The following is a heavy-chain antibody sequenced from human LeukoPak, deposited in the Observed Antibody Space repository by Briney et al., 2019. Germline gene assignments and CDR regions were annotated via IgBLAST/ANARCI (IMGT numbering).Heavy chain of an antibody. J-gene: IGHJ5*02. V-gene: IGHV1-2*02. Sequence: ASVKVSCTASGYTFADYYMHWVRQAPGQGLEWMGWINPNSGGTTYTQKFQGRVTMTRDTSISTAFMELSSLISDDTAVYFCARGPMITVAGMYWLDPWPQGTLVTVSS. CDR1: GYTFADYY. CDR3: ARGPMITVAGMYWLDP. CDR2: INPNSGGT. D-gene: IGHD6-19*01.